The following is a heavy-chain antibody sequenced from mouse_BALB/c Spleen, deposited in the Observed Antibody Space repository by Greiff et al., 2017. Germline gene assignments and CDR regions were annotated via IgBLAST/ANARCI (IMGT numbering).Heavy chain of an antibody. Sequence: EVQVVESGGGLVTPGGSLKLSCAASGFTFSSYTLSWVRQTPEKRLEWVATISSGGSYTYYPDSVKGRFTITRDNAKNTLYLQMSSLKSEDTAMYYCTRDGESFAYWGQGTLVTVAA. CDR3: TRDGESFAY. J-gene: IGHJ3*01. CDR1: GFTFSSYT. V-gene: IGHV5-6-4*01. CDR2: ISSGGSYT.